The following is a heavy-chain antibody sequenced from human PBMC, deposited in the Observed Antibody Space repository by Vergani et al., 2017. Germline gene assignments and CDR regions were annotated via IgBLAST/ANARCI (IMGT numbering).Heavy chain of an antibody. J-gene: IGHJ4*02. Sequence: QVQVVQSGAEVKKSGASVKVSCKTSGYTFSNYYMHWVRQAPGQGLEWMGIINPSGGHTNYAQKFQGRVTMTRDTSTSTVYMELSSLRAEDTAVYYCARGAARPSYSSGWYYFDYWGQGTLVTVSS. CDR2: INPSGGHT. V-gene: IGHV1-46*01. CDR1: GYTFSNYY. CDR3: ARGAARPSYSSGWYYFDY. D-gene: IGHD6-19*01.